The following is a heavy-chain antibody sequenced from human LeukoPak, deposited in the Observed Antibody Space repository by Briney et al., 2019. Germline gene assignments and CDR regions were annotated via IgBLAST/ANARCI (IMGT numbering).Heavy chain of an antibody. CDR2: IYSSGST. CDR3: ARQRVHWFDP. V-gene: IGHV4-59*08. J-gene: IGHJ5*02. Sequence: KPSETLSLTCTVAGGSISSYYWSWIRQPPGKGLEWIGYIYSSGSTNYNPSLKSRATISVDTSKSQFSLKLTSVTAADTAVYYCARQRVHWFDPWGQGTLVTVSS. CDR1: GGSISSYY.